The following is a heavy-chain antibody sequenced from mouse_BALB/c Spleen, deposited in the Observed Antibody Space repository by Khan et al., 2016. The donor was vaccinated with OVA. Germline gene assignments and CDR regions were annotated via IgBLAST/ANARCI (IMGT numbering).Heavy chain of an antibody. Sequence: VQLKQSGAELAKPGASVKMSCKASGYTFINYWILWVKQRPGQGLEWIGYINPSTAYTEYNQNFKDKATLTADKSSRTAYMQLSSLTSEDSAVDYCERRGLRWDVDYWGQGTTLTVSS. V-gene: IGHV1-7*01. J-gene: IGHJ2*01. CDR3: ERRGLRWDVDY. D-gene: IGHD1-1*01. CDR1: GYTFINYW. CDR2: INPSTAYT.